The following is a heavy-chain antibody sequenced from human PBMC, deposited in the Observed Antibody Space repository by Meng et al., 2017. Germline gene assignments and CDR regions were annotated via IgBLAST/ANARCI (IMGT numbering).Heavy chain of an antibody. D-gene: IGHD3-22*01. J-gene: IGHJ4*02. V-gene: IGHV1-69*14. CDR2: IIPIFGTA. Sequence: QVHLVQAGADVKKPGSSVKVSCKASGGTFSSYAISWVRQAPGQGLEWMGGIIPIFGTANYAQKFQGRVTITADKSTSTAYMELSSLRSEDTAVYYCASDLPDYYDSSGYPYWGQGTLVTVSS. CDR3: ASDLPDYYDSSGYPY. CDR1: GGTFSSYA.